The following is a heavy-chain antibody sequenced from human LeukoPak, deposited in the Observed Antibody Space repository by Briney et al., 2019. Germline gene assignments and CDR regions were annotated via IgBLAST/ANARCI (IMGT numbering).Heavy chain of an antibody. V-gene: IGHV3-23*01. D-gene: IGHD2-2*03. CDR2: ISGSGGST. CDR1: GFTFNSFA. J-gene: IGHJ4*02. CDR3: AKRTSGFCSSTSCYGHDF. Sequence: GGSLRVSCATSGFTFNSFAMTWVRQAPGKGLEWVSAISGSGGSTYYADSVEGRFTISRDNSKNTLYLQMSSLRAEDTAVYYCAKRTSGFCSSTSCYGHDFWGQGTLVTVSS.